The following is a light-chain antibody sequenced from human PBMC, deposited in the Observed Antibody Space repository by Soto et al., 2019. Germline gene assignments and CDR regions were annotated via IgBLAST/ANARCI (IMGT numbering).Light chain of an antibody. J-gene: IGKJ1*01. CDR1: QSVGTY. CDR3: QQNSNLQAT. CDR2: DAS. Sequence: EIVLTQSPATLSLSPGDIATLSFRASQSVGTYINCFQQEPGQPPRLIIHDASTRVTGIPDRISGSGSGTDFSLTISSLEPGDSAVYYCQQNSNLQATFGQGTKVDIK. V-gene: IGKV3-11*01.